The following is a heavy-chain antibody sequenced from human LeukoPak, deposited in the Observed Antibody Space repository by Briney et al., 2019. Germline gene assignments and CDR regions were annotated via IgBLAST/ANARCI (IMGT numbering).Heavy chain of an antibody. CDR2: ISYDGSNK. D-gene: IGHD3-22*01. CDR3: AKEGYYYDISGYNYYYGMDV. CDR1: GFTFSSYG. V-gene: IGHV3-30*18. Sequence: PGRSLRLSCAASGFTFSSYGMHWVRQAPGKGLEWVAVISYDGSNKYYADSVKGRFTISRDNSKNTLYLQMNSLRAEDTAVYYCAKEGYYYDISGYNYYYGMDVWGQGTTVTVSS. J-gene: IGHJ6*02.